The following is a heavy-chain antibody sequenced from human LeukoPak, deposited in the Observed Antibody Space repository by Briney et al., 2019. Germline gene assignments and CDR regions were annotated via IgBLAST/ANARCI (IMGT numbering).Heavy chain of an antibody. D-gene: IGHD2-15*01. CDR3: ARWSGGSFDDAFDI. CDR1: GGSISSSNW. CDR2: IYHSGST. V-gene: IGHV4-4*02. Sequence: SGTLSLTCAVSGGSISSSNWWSWVRQPPGKGLEWIGEIYHSGSTNYNPSLKSRVTISVDKSKNQFSLKLSSVTAADTAVYYCARWSGGSFDDAFDIWGQGTMVTVSS. J-gene: IGHJ3*02.